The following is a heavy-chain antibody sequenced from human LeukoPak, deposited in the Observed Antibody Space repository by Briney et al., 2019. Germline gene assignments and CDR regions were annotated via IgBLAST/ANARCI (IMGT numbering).Heavy chain of an antibody. CDR3: ARDGRYYDILTGYLNYYYMDV. CDR2: IYYSGST. Sequence: SETLSLTCTVSGGSLNNYYWSWIRQPPGKGLEWIGYIYYSGSTNYNPSLKSRVTISVDTSKNQFSLKLSSVTAADTAVYYCARDGRYYDILTGYLNYYYMDVWGKGTTVTVSS. CDR1: GGSLNNYY. D-gene: IGHD3-9*01. V-gene: IGHV4-59*01. J-gene: IGHJ6*03.